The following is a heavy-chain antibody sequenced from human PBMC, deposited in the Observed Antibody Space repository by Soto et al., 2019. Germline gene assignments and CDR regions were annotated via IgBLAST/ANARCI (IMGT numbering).Heavy chain of an antibody. CDR1: GESFSGYY. D-gene: IGHD6-13*01. Sequence: SETLSLTCAVYGESFSGYYWSWIRQPPGKGLEWIGEIHDSGSTTYNPSLKIRLIISVDTSRNQFSLKLSSVTAADTAVYYCASVLPRRDSNSAFDYWGQGTLVTVSS. CDR3: ASVLPRRDSNSAFDY. J-gene: IGHJ4*02. V-gene: IGHV4-34*01. CDR2: IHDSGST.